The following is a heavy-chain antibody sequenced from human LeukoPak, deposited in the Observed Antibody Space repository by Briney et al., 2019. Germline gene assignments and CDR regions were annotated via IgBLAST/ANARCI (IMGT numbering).Heavy chain of an antibody. Sequence: SETLSLTCTVSGGSISSYYWSWIRQPPGKGLEWIGYIYYSGSTNYNPSLKSRVTISVDTSKNQFSLKLSSVTAADTAVYYCARDPRGYCNYNYYYYMDVWGKGTTVTVSS. V-gene: IGHV4-59*01. CDR2: IYYSGST. J-gene: IGHJ6*03. CDR1: GGSISSYY. D-gene: IGHD4-11*01. CDR3: ARDPRGYCNYNYYYYMDV.